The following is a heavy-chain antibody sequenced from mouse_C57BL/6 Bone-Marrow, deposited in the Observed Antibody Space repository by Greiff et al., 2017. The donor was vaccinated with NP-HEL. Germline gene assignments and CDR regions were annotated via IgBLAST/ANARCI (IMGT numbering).Heavy chain of an antibody. V-gene: IGHV5-6*01. CDR2: ISSGGSYT. CDR3: ARQGEYYAMEY. J-gene: IGHJ4*01. Sequence: DVQLVESGGALVKPGGSLKLSCAASGFTFSSYGMSWVRQTPDKRLEWVATISSGGSYTYYPASVQGRFTISRSNAKDTLYLQMNSRKSEDTAMYYCARQGEYYAMEYGGQGTSVTVSS. CDR1: GFTFSSYG.